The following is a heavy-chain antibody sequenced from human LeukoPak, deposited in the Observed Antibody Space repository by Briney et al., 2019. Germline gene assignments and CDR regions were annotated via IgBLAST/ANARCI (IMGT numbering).Heavy chain of an antibody. CDR2: IDSDGSST. D-gene: IGHD2-15*01. J-gene: IGHJ6*02. CDR3: TRHSDKYCSGAGCYVYNFYGIDV. Sequence: GGSLRLSCAASGFTFSSFWRHWVRQAPGKGLVWVSRIDSDGSSTSYADSVKGRFTISRDNAKNTLYLQMNSLQTEDTAVYYCTRHSDKYCSGAGCYVYNFYGIDVWGQGTTVTVSS. CDR1: GFTFSSFW. V-gene: IGHV3-74*01.